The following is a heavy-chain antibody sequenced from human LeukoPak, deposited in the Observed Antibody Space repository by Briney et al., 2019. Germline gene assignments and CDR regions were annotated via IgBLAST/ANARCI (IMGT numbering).Heavy chain of an antibody. V-gene: IGHV4-34*01. D-gene: IGHD6-13*01. J-gene: IGHJ4*02. CDR1: GGSFSGYY. Sequence: SETLSLTCAVYGGSFSGYYWSWIRQPPGKGLEWIASIYYSGSTYYNPSLKSRVTISVDTSKNQFSLKLSSVTAADTAVYFCATSPEAAAAGNDYWGQGTLVTVSP. CDR3: ATSPEAAAAGNDY. CDR2: IYYSGST.